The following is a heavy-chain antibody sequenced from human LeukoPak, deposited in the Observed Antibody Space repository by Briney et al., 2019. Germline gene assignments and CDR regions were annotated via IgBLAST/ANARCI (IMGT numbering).Heavy chain of an antibody. D-gene: IGHD2-2*01. J-gene: IGHJ4*02. Sequence: GESLKISCKGSGYSFTSYWIGWVRQMPGKGLEWMGIIYPGDSDTRYSPSFQGQVTISADKSISTAYLQWSSLKASDTAMYYCARLRYCSSTSCSPPDYWGQGTLVTVSS. V-gene: IGHV5-51*01. CDR1: GYSFTSYW. CDR2: IYPGDSDT. CDR3: ARLRYCSSTSCSPPDY.